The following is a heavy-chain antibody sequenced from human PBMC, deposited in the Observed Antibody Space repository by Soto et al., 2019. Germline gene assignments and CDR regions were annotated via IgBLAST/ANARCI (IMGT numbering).Heavy chain of an antibody. D-gene: IGHD4-4*01. V-gene: IGHV3-9*01. J-gene: IGHJ5*02. CDR2: ISWNSGSI. CDR3: AKGLVRNYVVGWFDP. Sequence: EVQLVESGGGLVQPGRSLRLSCAASGFTFDDYAMHWVRQAPGKGLEGVSGISWNSGSIGYADSVKGRFTISRDNAKNSLYLQMNSLRAEDTALYYCAKGLVRNYVVGWFDPWGQGTLVTVSS. CDR1: GFTFDDYA.